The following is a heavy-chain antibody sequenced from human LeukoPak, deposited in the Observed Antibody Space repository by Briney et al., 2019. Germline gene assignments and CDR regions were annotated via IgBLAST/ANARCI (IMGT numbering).Heavy chain of an antibody. CDR3: ARDVGPSYYDSSGYFDY. D-gene: IGHD3-22*01. J-gene: IGHJ4*02. CDR1: GGTFSSYA. V-gene: IGHV1-69*13. CDR2: IIPIFGTA. Sequence: GASVKVSCKASGGTFSSYAISWVRQAPGQGLEWMGGIIPIFGTANYAQKFQGRVTITADESTSIAYMELSSLRSEDTAVYYCARDVGPSYYDSSGYFDYWGQGTLVTVSS.